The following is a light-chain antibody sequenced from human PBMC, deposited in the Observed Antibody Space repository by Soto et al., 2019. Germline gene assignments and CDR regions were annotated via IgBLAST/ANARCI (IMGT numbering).Light chain of an antibody. Sequence: QSVLTQPASVSGSPGQSITISCTGTSSDVGSYKLVSWYQQHPGKAPKLMISEVSKRPSGISDRFSGSKSGSTASRTISGLQAEDEADYYCCSYAGTSTHTVFGGGTQLTVL. V-gene: IGLV2-23*02. CDR2: EVS. CDR1: SSDVGSYKL. J-gene: IGLJ7*01. CDR3: CSYAGTSTHTV.